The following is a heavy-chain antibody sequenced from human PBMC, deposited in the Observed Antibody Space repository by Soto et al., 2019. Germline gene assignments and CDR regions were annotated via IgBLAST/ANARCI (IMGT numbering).Heavy chain of an antibody. J-gene: IGHJ6*02. CDR3: ARQPITMVRGAPGYYGMDV. D-gene: IGHD3-10*01. CDR1: GFTVNSNY. V-gene: IGHV3-53*01. CDR2: IYSGGST. Sequence: GGSLRLSCAASGFTVNSNYMSWVRQAPGKGLEWVSVIYSGGSTYYADSVKGRFTISRDNSKNTLYLQMNSLRAEDTAVYYCARQPITMVRGAPGYYGMDVWGQGTTVTVSS.